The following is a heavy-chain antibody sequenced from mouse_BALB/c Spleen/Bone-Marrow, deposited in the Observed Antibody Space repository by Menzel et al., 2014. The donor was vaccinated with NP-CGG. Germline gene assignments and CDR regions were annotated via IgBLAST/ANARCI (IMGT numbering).Heavy chain of an antibody. Sequence: VQLQESGLELVKPGASVKISCKASGYAFSSSWVNWVKQRPGQGLEWFGRLYPGDGDIYYNWKFKGKATLTADKSSSTAYMQLSSLTSVDSAVYFCARSDDYPVMDCWSRGAAVPVS. CDR2: LYPGDGDI. V-gene: IGHV1-82*01. CDR3: ARSDDYPVMDC. D-gene: IGHD2-3*01. CDR1: GYAFSSSW. J-gene: IGHJ4*01.